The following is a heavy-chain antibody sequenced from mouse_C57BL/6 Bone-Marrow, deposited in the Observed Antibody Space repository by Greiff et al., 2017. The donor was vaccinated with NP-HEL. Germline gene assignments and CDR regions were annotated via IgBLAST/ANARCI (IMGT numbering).Heavy chain of an antibody. J-gene: IGHJ1*03. CDR1: GFNIKDDY. CDR2: IDPENGDT. D-gene: IGHD3-2*01. V-gene: IGHV14-4*01. Sequence: EVKLMESGAELVRPGASVKLSCTASGFNIKDDYMHWVKQRPEQGLEWIGWIDPENGDTEYASKFQGKATITADTSSNTAYLQLSSLTSEDTAVYFCARQGHWYFDVWGTGTTVTVSS. CDR3: ARQGHWYFDV.